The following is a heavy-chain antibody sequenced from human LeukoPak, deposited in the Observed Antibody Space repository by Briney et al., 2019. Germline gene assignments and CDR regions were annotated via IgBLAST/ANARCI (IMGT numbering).Heavy chain of an antibody. Sequence: GSSVKVSCKASGGTFSSYAISWVRQAPGQGLEWMGRIIPIFGTANYAQKFQGRVTITTDESTSTAYMELSSLRSEDTAVYYCARAPHYDSSGYSSWFDPWGQGTLVTVSS. CDR2: IIPIFGTA. D-gene: IGHD3-22*01. J-gene: IGHJ5*02. CDR1: GGTFSSYA. CDR3: ARAPHYDSSGYSSWFDP. V-gene: IGHV1-69*05.